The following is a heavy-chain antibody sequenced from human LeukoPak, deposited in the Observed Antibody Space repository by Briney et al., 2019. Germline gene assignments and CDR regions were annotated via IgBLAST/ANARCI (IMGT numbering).Heavy chain of an antibody. CDR1: GFIFGNHG. CDR3: ARVSPMTDGAFDL. Sequence: PGGSLRLSCECSGFIFGNHGLISVRQAPGKGLDWLSFIGPSGVTRLYANSVKGRFTISRDNAENSVFLQMNSLRVEDTAVYYCARVSPMTDGAFDLWGQGVMVTVSS. D-gene: IGHD2-21*02. V-gene: IGHV3-48*04. CDR2: IGPSGVTR. J-gene: IGHJ3*01.